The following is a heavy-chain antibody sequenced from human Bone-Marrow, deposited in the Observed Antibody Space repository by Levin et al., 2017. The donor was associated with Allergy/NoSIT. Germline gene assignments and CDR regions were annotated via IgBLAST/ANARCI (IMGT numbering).Heavy chain of an antibody. J-gene: IGHJ4*02. CDR1: GFTFSSYG. Sequence: GESLKISCAVSGFTFSSYGMHWVRQAPGKGLEWVAVISYDGSNKYYADSVKGRFTVSRDNSKDTLYLQMNSLRAEDTALYYCTYDSTGYSGYFDYWGQGTLVTVSS. CDR2: ISYDGSNK. V-gene: IGHV3-30*03. D-gene: IGHD3-22*01. CDR3: TYDSTGYSGYFDY.